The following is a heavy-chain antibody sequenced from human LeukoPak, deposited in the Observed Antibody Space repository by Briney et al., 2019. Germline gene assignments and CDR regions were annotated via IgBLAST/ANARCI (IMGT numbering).Heavy chain of an antibody. D-gene: IGHD6-13*01. Sequence: VASVKVSCKASGYTFTGYYMHWVRQAPGQGLEWMGWINPNSGGTNYAQKFQGRVTMTRDTSISTAYMELSRLRSDDTAMYYCARDEDSSSWYIWFDPWGQGTLVTVSS. CDR3: ARDEDSSSWYIWFDP. V-gene: IGHV1-2*02. CDR2: INPNSGGT. J-gene: IGHJ5*02. CDR1: GYTFTGYY.